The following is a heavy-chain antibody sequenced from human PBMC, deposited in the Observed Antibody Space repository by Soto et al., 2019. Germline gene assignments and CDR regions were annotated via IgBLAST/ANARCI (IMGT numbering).Heavy chain of an antibody. J-gene: IGHJ1*01. CDR2: ISSDGSKK. CDR3: ARGRNCYDSRDDNRQEYFPH. D-gene: IGHD3-22*01. V-gene: IGHV3-30*14. Sequence: QVQLVESGGGVVLPGTSLRLSCAASELNVNAFTMHWVRQPPGKGLEWVAAISSDGSKKYYEDSVKGRFTVSRDNSKKKLYLQMASLRPGDTAGHSCARGRNCYDSRDDNRQEYFPHWGPGTLVTVSS. CDR1: ELNVNAFT.